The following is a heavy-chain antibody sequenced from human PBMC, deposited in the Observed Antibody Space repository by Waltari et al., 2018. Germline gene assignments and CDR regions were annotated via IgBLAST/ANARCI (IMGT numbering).Heavy chain of an antibody. Sequence: QLQLQESGPGLVKPSETLSLTCTVSGGSISSSSSSWGWLRHPPGKGLEWIGSIYYSGSTYYNPSRKSRVTISVDTSKNQFSLKLSSVTAADTAVYYCATPRYSSGWYRQYYFDYWGQGTLVTVSS. CDR3: ATPRYSSGWYRQYYFDY. V-gene: IGHV4-39*01. J-gene: IGHJ4*02. CDR2: IYYSGST. CDR1: GGSISSSSSS. D-gene: IGHD6-19*01.